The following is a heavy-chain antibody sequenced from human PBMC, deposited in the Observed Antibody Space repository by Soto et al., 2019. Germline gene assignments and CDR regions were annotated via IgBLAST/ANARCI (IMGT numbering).Heavy chain of an antibody. CDR3: ARGLPAASGCSYDDFDY. CDR2: INWNGGST. CDR1: GFTFDDYG. D-gene: IGHD1-26*01. Sequence: GGSLRLSCAASGFTFDDYGMSWVRQAPGKGLEWVSGINWNGGSTGYADSVKGRFTISRTNAKNSLYLQMNRLRAEDTALYHCARGLPAASGCSYDDFDYWGQGTMVTVSS. J-gene: IGHJ4*02. V-gene: IGHV3-20*01.